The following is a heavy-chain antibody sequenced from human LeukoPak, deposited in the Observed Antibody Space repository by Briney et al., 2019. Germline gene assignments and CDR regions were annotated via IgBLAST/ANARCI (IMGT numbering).Heavy chain of an antibody. D-gene: IGHD3-9*01. CDR3: ARDILTGYSNWFDP. CDR1: GGSFSGYY. V-gene: IGHV4-34*01. Sequence: SETLSLTCAVYGGSFSGYYWSWIRQPPGKGLEWIGEINHSGSTNYNPSLKSRVTISVDTSKNQFSLKLSSVTAADTAVYYCARDILTGYSNWFDPWGQGTLVTVSS. CDR2: INHSGST. J-gene: IGHJ5*02.